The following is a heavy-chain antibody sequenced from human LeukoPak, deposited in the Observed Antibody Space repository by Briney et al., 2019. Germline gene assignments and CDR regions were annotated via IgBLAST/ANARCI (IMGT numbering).Heavy chain of an antibody. CDR1: GGSTSGYY. V-gene: IGHV4-59*01. D-gene: IGHD3-10*01. Sequence: SETLSLTCSVSGGSTSGYYWSWIRQPPGKGLEWIGYIYYSGNTNYNPSPKSRVTISVDTSKNQFSLDLYFVTAADTAVYYCARDHYYYGSSSFDYWGQGTLVTVSS. CDR2: IYYSGNT. J-gene: IGHJ4*02. CDR3: ARDHYYYGSSSFDY.